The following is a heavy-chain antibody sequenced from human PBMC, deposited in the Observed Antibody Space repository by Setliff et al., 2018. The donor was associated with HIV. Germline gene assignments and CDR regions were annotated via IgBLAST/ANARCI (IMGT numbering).Heavy chain of an antibody. CDR3: ARDITVAGGGATGAY. CDR2: IGTGGDT. V-gene: IGHV3-13*01. Sequence: PGGSLRLSCEASGFIFSNHDSHWVRQAAAKGLEWVAAIGTGGDTYYVDSVKGRFTISRENARNSLYLQMNSLRAGDTAVYYCARDITVAGGGATGAYWGQGTLVTVSS. J-gene: IGHJ4*02. CDR1: GFIFSNHD. D-gene: IGHD6-19*01.